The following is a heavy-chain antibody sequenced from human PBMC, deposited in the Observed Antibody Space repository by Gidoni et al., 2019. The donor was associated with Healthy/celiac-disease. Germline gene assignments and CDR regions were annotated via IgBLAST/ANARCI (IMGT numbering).Heavy chain of an antibody. V-gene: IGHV4-34*01. CDR3: ARIGMYSSGWYWAGSPS. CDR2: INHSGST. D-gene: IGHD6-19*01. J-gene: IGHJ4*02. Sequence: QVQLQQWGAGLLKPSETLSLTCAVYGGSFSGYYWSWIRQPPGKGLEWIGEINHSGSTNYNPSLKSRVTISVDTSKNQFSLKLSSVTAADTAVYYCARIGMYSSGWYWAGSPSWGQGTLVTVSS. CDR1: GGSFSGYY.